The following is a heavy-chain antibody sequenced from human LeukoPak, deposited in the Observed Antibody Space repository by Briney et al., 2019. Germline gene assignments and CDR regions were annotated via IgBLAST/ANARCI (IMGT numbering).Heavy chain of an antibody. CDR2: IGQDGTEK. CDR3: ARGYCSGTSCFGAFDM. J-gene: IGHJ3*02. CDR1: GFTFSSYS. Sequence: GGSLRLSCAASGFTFSSYSFNWVRQVPGKGLEWVANIGQDGTEKNYVDSVKGRFTISRDNAKNSLYLQMSSLRAEDTAVYHCARGYCSGTSCFGAFDMWSQARMVPVSS. V-gene: IGHV3-7*01. D-gene: IGHD2-2*01.